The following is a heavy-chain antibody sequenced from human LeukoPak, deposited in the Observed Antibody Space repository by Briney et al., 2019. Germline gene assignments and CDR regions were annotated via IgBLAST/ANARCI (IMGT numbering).Heavy chain of an antibody. Sequence: GGSLRLSCAASGFTFDDYAMHWVRQAPGEGLEWVSGISWNSGSIGYADSVKGRFTISRDNAKKSLYLQMNSLRAEDTALYYCAKANIAAPYYYYGMDVWGQGTTVTVSS. J-gene: IGHJ6*02. V-gene: IGHV3-9*01. CDR3: AKANIAAPYYYYGMDV. CDR1: GFTFDDYA. D-gene: IGHD6-13*01. CDR2: ISWNSGSI.